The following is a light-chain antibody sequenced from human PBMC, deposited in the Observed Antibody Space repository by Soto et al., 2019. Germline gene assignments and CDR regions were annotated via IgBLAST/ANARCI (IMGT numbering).Light chain of an antibody. Sequence: QPVLTQPPSASGTPGQRVTISCSGGSSNIGRNTVNWYQQLPGTAPKLLIYSNNQRPSGVPDRFSGSKSGTSASLAISGLQSEDEADYYCATWDDSLNGAVFGGGTQLTVL. V-gene: IGLV1-44*01. J-gene: IGLJ7*01. CDR1: SSNIGRNT. CDR2: SNN. CDR3: ATWDDSLNGAV.